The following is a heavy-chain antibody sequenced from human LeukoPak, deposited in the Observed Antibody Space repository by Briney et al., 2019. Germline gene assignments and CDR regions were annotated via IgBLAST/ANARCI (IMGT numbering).Heavy chain of an antibody. CDR2: ITTSSTYT. J-gene: IGHJ6*03. Sequence: GGSLRLSCAASGFTFSSYTMNWVRQTPGKGLEWISSITTSSTYTFYADSVKGRFTISRDNARNSLYLQMNSLRVEDTAVYYCARDPYSGTYGNTYYYYMDVWGKGTTVTISS. CDR1: GFTFSSYT. D-gene: IGHD1-26*01. V-gene: IGHV3-21*01. CDR3: ARDPYSGTYGNTYYYYMDV.